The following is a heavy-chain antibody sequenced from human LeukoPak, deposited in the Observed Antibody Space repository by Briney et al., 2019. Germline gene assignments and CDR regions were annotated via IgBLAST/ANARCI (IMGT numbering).Heavy chain of an antibody. CDR1: GFAFEDYD. Sequence: SLTLSCAASGFAFEDYDLHWVRQAPGKGLEWVAGLSSKRLTSVYAESVKGRFTLSKDNAKNSLYLEMTNLRTEDTAFYYCVKDIAWYYYDSSSLVDYWGEGILLTVSS. V-gene: IGHV3-9*01. D-gene: IGHD3-22*01. J-gene: IGHJ4*02. CDR2: LSSKRLTS. CDR3: VKDIAWYYYDSSSLVDY.